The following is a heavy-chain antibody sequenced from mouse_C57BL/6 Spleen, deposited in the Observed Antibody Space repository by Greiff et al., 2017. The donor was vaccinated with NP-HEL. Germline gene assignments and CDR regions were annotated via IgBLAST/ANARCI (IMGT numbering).Heavy chain of an antibody. CDR1: GYTFTSYW. CDR3: ARGGYDYDEVIYAMDY. V-gene: IGHV1-55*01. Sequence: QVQLQQSGAELVKPGASVKMSCKASGYTFTSYWITWVKQRPGQGLEWIGDIYPGSGSTNYNEKFKSKATLTVDTSSSTAYMQLSSLTSEDSAVYYCARGGYDYDEVIYAMDYWGQGTSVTVSS. D-gene: IGHD2-4*01. CDR2: IYPGSGST. J-gene: IGHJ4*01.